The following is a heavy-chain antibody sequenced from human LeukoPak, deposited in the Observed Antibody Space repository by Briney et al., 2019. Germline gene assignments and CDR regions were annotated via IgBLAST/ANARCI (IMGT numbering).Heavy chain of an antibody. J-gene: IGHJ4*02. CDR3: AREIGYYDSSGPNWAFDY. Sequence: GASVTVSCKASGYTFTGYYMHWVRQAPGQGLGWMGWINPNSGGTNYAQKFQGRVTMTRDTSISTAYMELSRLRSDDTAVYYCAREIGYYDSSGPNWAFDYWGQGTLVTVSS. V-gene: IGHV1-2*02. CDR2: INPNSGGT. CDR1: GYTFTGYY. D-gene: IGHD3-22*01.